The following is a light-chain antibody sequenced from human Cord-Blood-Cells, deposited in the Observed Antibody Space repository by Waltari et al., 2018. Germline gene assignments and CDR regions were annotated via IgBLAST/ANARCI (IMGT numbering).Light chain of an antibody. Sequence: QSALPQPASVSGSPGQSITISCTGTRSDVGGYNYFSWYQQHPGKAPKLMIYDVSNRPSGVSNRFSGSKSGNTASLTISGLQAEDEADYYCSSYTSSSTNWVFGGGTKLTVL. CDR1: RSDVGGYNY. CDR3: SSYTSSSTNWV. J-gene: IGLJ3*02. CDR2: DVS. V-gene: IGLV2-14*03.